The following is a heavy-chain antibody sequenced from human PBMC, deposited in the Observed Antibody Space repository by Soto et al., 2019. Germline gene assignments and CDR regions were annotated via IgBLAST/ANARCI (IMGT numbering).Heavy chain of an antibody. Sequence: GGSLRVSCAASGFTFDDYGMSWVRPAPGKGLEWVSGINWNGGSTGYADSVKGRFTISRDNAKNSLYLQMNSLRAEDTAVYYCARDYGSGSYYTYYYYYYGMDVWGQGTTVTVSS. V-gene: IGHV3-20*04. D-gene: IGHD3-10*01. CDR2: INWNGGST. J-gene: IGHJ6*02. CDR1: GFTFDDYG. CDR3: ARDYGSGSYYTYYYYYYGMDV.